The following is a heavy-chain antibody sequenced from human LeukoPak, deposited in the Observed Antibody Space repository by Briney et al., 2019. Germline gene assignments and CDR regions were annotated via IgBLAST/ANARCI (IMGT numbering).Heavy chain of an antibody. V-gene: IGHV4-59*01. CDR2: IYYSGST. CDR1: GGSISSYY. J-gene: IGHJ4*02. D-gene: IGHD5-12*01. CDR3: ARSLVATGGLFYY. Sequence: SETLSLTCTVPGGSISSYYWSWIRQPPGKGLGWIGYIYYSGSTNYNPSLTSRVTIAVDTSKNQFSLKLSSVTAAGTGVYFCARSLVATGGLFYYWGQGTLVTVSS.